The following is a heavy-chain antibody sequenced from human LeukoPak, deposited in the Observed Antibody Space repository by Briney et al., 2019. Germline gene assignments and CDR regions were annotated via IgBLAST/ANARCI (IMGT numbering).Heavy chain of an antibody. Sequence: SETLSLTCTVSGGSISSGSYYWSWIRQPAGKGLEWIGRIYTSGSTNYNPSLKSRVTISVDTSKNQFSLKLSSVTAADTAVYYCAGGPITYYYDSSGYSTLWSDAFDIWGQGTMVTVSS. CDR1: GGSISSGSYY. J-gene: IGHJ3*02. D-gene: IGHD3-22*01. CDR2: IYTSGST. V-gene: IGHV4-61*02. CDR3: AGGPITYYYDSSGYSTLWSDAFDI.